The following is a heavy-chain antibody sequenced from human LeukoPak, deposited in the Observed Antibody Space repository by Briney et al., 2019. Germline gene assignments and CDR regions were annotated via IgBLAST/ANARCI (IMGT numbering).Heavy chain of an antibody. CDR2: ISPTGGST. CDR1: GFAFSGYA. V-gene: IGHV3-64D*06. CDR3: ARVPGYDSSGYFDY. Sequence: PGGSLRLSCSASGFAFSGYAMHWVRQAPGKGLQYVSAISPTGGSTYYADSVKGRFSISRDNSKNTLYLQMSSLRPEDTAVYYCARVPGYDSSGYFDYWGQGTLVTVSS. D-gene: IGHD3-22*01. J-gene: IGHJ4*02.